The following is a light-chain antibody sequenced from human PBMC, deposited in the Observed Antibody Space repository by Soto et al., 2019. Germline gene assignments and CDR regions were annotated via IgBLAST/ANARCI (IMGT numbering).Light chain of an antibody. CDR2: GNS. CDR3: QSYDISLSGYV. Sequence: QSVLTQPPSVSGAPGQRVTISCTGSSSNIGAGYDVHWYQQLPGTAPKLLIYGNSNRPSGVPDRFSGSKSGTSASLAITGLLADDEADYYCQSYDISLSGYVFGTGTKLTVL. J-gene: IGLJ1*01. V-gene: IGLV1-40*01. CDR1: SSNIGAGYD.